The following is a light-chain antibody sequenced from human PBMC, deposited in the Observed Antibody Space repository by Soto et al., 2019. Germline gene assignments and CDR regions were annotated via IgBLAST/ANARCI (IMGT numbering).Light chain of an antibody. CDR3: QSYDSSLSGSEV. J-gene: IGLJ1*01. CDR1: SSNIGAGHD. CDR2: GNS. Sequence: QSVLTQPPSVSGAPGQRVTISCTGSSSNIGAGHDVHWYQQLPGTAPKLLIYGNSNRPSGVPDRFSGSKSGTSAFLAITGLQAEDEADYYCQSYDSSLSGSEVFGTGTKLTVL. V-gene: IGLV1-40*01.